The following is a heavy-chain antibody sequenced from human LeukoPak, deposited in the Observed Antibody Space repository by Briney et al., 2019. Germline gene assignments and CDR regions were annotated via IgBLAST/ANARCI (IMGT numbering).Heavy chain of an antibody. V-gene: IGHV4-59*01. CDR1: GGSISSYY. J-gene: IGHJ4*02. CDR2: IHYSGST. CDR3: ARGDGSSGFYVFDY. Sequence: PSETLSLTCTVSGGSISSYYRSWIRQPPGKGLEWIGYIHYSGSTNYNPSLKSRVTISVDTSKNQFSLKLSSVTAADTAVYYCARGDGSSGFYVFDYWGQGTLVTVSS. D-gene: IGHD3-22*01.